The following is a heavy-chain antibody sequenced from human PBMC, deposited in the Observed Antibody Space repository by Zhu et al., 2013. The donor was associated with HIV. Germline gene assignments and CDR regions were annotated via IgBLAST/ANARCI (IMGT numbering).Heavy chain of an antibody. Sequence: QVQLVQSGAEVKKPGSSVKVSCKASGGTFSSYAISWVRQAPGQGLEWMGGIIPIFGTANYAQKFQGRVTITADKSTSTAYMELSSLRSEDTAVYYCAREDSSGWSLYYYYYGMDVWGQGTTVTVSS. V-gene: IGHV1-69*06. D-gene: IGHD6-19*01. CDR1: GGTFSSYA. CDR3: AREDSSGWSLYYYYYGMDV. J-gene: IGHJ6*02. CDR2: IIPIFGTA.